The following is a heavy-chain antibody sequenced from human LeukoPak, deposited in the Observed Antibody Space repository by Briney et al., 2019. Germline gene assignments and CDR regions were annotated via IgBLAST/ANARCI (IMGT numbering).Heavy chain of an antibody. V-gene: IGHV4-59*01. J-gene: IGHJ5*02. CDR1: GGSISSYY. D-gene: IGHD3-3*01. Sequence: SETLSLTCTVSGGSISSYYWSWIRQPPGKGLEWIGYIYYSGSTNYNPSLKSRVTISVDTSKNQFSLKLSSVTAADTAVYYCARSSPNPYYDFWSGYFAVWFDPWGQGTLVTVSS. CDR3: ARSSPNPYYDFWSGYFAVWFDP. CDR2: IYYSGST.